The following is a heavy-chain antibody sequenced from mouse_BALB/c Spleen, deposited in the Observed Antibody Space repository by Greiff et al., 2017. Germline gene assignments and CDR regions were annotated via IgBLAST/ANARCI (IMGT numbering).Heavy chain of an antibody. D-gene: IGHD1-1*02. J-gene: IGHJ4*01. CDR2: IWAGGST. Sequence: QVQLKQSGPGLVAPSQSLSITCTVSGFSLTRYSVHWVRQPPGKGLEWLGMIWAGGSTDYNSALKSRLSISKDNSKSQVFLKMNSLQTDDTAMYYCTSKWYGEIYAMDYWGQGTSVTVSS. CDR1: GFSLTRYS. CDR3: TSKWYGEIYAMDY. V-gene: IGHV2-6-4*01.